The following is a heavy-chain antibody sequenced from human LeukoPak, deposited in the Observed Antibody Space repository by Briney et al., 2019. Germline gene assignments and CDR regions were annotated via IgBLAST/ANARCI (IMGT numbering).Heavy chain of an antibody. D-gene: IGHD5-18*01. Sequence: ASVQVSCKASGYTFTGYYMHWVRQAPGQGLEWMGRINPSSGGTNYAQKFQGRVTMTRDTSISTAYMGLSRLRSDDTAVYYCARRVYSYGSYYFDYWAREPWSPSPQ. CDR3: ARRVYSYGSYYFDY. V-gene: IGHV1-2*06. CDR1: GYTFTGYY. J-gene: IGHJ4*02. CDR2: INPSSGGT.